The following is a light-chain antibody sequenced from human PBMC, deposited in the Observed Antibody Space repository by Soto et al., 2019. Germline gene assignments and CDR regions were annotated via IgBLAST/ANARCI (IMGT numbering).Light chain of an antibody. CDR3: QQYGSSPP. CDR1: QSVSSSY. V-gene: IGKV3-20*01. J-gene: IGKJ4*01. CDR2: GAS. Sequence: EIVLTQSPGTLSLSPGERATLSCRASQSVSSSYLAWYQQKPGQAPRLLIYGASSRATGIPDRFSGSGSGTDFTLTISRLEPEGFAVYYCQQYGSSPPLGGGTKVEIK.